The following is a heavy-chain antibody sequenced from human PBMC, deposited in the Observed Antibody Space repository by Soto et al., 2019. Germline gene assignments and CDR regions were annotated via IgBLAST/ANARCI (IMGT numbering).Heavy chain of an antibody. Sequence: PSKTLSLTCAVYGWSFSGYYWSWIRQPPGKGLEWIGEINHSGSTNYNPSLKSRVTISVDTSKNQFSLKLSSVTAADTAVSYCARERYGSGSYYVWGQGTTVTVSS. CDR3: ARERYGSGSYYV. D-gene: IGHD3-10*01. V-gene: IGHV4-34*01. CDR2: INHSGST. J-gene: IGHJ6*02. CDR1: GWSFSGYY.